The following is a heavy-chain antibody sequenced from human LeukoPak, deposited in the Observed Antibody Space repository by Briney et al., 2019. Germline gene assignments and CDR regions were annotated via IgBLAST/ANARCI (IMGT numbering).Heavy chain of an antibody. CDR2: IIPIFGTA. CDR1: GGTFSSYA. J-gene: IGHJ4*02. CDR3: ASPTRYSSSWFLLY. Sequence: ASVKVSCKASGGTFSSYAISWVRQAPGQGLEWMGGIIPIFGTANYAQKFQGRVTITADESTSTAYMELSSLRSEDTAVYYCASPTRYSSSWFLLYWGQGTLVTVSS. V-gene: IGHV1-69*13. D-gene: IGHD6-13*01.